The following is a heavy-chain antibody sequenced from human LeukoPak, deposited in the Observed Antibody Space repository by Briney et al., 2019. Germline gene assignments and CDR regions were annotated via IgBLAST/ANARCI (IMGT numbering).Heavy chain of an antibody. Sequence: SETLSLTCDVYGDSFSGYYWTWIRQTPGKGLEWIGEIIHNGSSSVNPSLESRVTISVDTSKNRSSLKLTSVTAADTSVYYCARDLQWPTKAYWYFDLWGRGTLVTVSS. D-gene: IGHD6-19*01. V-gene: IGHV4-34*12. CDR3: ARDLQWPTKAYWYFDL. CDR2: IIHNGSS. CDR1: GDSFSGYY. J-gene: IGHJ2*01.